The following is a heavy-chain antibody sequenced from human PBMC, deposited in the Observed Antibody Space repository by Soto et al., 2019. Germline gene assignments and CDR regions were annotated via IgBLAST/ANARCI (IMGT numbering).Heavy chain of an antibody. CDR3: AVHIVVVTAMMDYGMDV. J-gene: IGHJ6*02. Sequence: QVQLVQSGAEVKKPGSSVKVSCKASGGTFSSYAISWVRQAPGQVLEWMGGIIPMFGTANYAQNLQGRVTITADESTSTAYMELSSLRSADTAVDYCAVHIVVVTAMMDYGMDVWGQGNTVTVSS. V-gene: IGHV1-69*01. CDR2: IIPMFGTA. D-gene: IGHD2-21*02. CDR1: GGTFSSYA.